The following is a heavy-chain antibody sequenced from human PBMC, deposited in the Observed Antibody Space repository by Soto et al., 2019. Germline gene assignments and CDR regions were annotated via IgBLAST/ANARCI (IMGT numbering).Heavy chain of an antibody. J-gene: IGHJ6*02. CDR2: IKQDGSEE. V-gene: IGHV3-7*01. Sequence: EVQLVESGGGLVQPGGSLRLSCVDSGFTFSSYWMSWVRQAPVKGLEWVGNIKQDGSEENYVDSVKGRFTISRDNAKKSMYLPMNSLRAEDTAVYYCARIAASGRGWDVWGQGTTVGVSS. CDR3: ARIAASGRGWDV. D-gene: IGHD6-13*01. CDR1: GFTFSSYW.